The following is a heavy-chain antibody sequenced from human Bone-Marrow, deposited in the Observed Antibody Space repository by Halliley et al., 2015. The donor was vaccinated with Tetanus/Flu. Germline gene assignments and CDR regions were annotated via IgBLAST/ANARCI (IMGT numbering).Heavy chain of an antibody. V-gene: IGHV5-10-1*01. J-gene: IGHJ5*02. CDR2: IDPSDSYT. D-gene: IGHD1-26*01. Sequence: QLVQSGAEVKKPGESLRISCKGSGYNFIDYWITWVRQMPGKGLEWMGRIDPSDSYTRYSPSFQGHVTISVDKSISTAYLLWSGLKASDTAMYYCAREGPSGTSWFGPWGQGTLVTVPS. CDR3: AREGPSGTSWFGP. CDR1: GYNFIDYW.